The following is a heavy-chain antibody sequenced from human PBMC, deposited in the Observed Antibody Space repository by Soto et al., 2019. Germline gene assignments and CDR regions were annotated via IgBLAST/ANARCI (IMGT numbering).Heavy chain of an antibody. J-gene: IGHJ4*02. CDR2: ISYDGSNK. CDR3: AKSYSSGWYARVDY. CDR1: GFTFSSYG. V-gene: IGHV3-30*18. Sequence: QVQLVESGGGVVQPGRSLRLSCAASGFTFSSYGMHWVRQAPGKGLEWVAVISYDGSNKYYADSVKGRFTISRDNSKNTRDLQMNSLRAEDTAVYYCAKSYSSGWYARVDYWGQGTLVTVSS. D-gene: IGHD6-19*01.